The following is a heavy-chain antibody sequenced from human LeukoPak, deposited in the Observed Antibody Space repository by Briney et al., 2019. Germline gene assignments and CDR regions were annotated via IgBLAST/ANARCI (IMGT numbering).Heavy chain of an antibody. V-gene: IGHV3-33*08. CDR2: IWYDGSSK. CDR3: ARDSIVGATTGAFDI. CDR1: RFTFSSYG. D-gene: IGHD1-26*01. Sequence: PGRSLRLSCAASRFTFSSYGMHWVPQAPGKGLEWVAVIWYDGSSKYYADSVKGRLTISRDISKNTLYLQMNSLRAEDTAFYYCARDSIVGATTGAFDIWGEGTMVTVSS. J-gene: IGHJ3*02.